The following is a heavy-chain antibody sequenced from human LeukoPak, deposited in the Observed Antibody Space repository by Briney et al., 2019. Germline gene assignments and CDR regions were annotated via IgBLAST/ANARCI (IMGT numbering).Heavy chain of an antibody. CDR3: ASQYYYGSGSSISLPDAFDI. CDR1: GSTFTSYW. Sequence: KRGGSLQISCQGSGSTFTSYWIGWARQVPGKGLEWMGIISPVDSDTRYSPSSQGQVTISADKSISTAYLQWSSLKASDTAMYYCASQYYYGSGSSISLPDAFDIWGQGTMVTVSS. CDR2: ISPVDSDT. J-gene: IGHJ3*02. V-gene: IGHV5-51*01. D-gene: IGHD3-10*01.